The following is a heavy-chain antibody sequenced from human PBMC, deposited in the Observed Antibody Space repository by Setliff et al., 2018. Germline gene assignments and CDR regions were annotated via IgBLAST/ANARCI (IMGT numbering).Heavy chain of an antibody. J-gene: IGHJ4*02. CDR3: AKGGTYRYFDY. CDR2: VFYNGAA. V-gene: IGHV4-59*03. CDR1: GDSISDAS. Sequence: SETLSLTCTVSGDSISDASIMAWIRQPPGKGLEFIGYVFYNGAAKYDPSLKSRVTMSVDTSKTQFSLKLRSVTAADTAMYYCAKGGTYRYFDYWGQGAQVTVSS.